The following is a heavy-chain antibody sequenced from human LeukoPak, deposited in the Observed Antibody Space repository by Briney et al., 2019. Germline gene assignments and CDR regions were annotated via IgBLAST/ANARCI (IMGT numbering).Heavy chain of an antibody. D-gene: IGHD6-19*01. CDR3: ASCGIAVAGILNWFDP. CDR2: IIPIFGTA. V-gene: IGHV1-69*13. Sequence: SVKVSCKASGGTFSSYAISWVRQAPGQGLEWMGGIIPIFGTANYAQKFQGRVTITADESTSTAYMELSSLRSEDTAVYYCASCGIAVAGILNWFDPWGQGTLVTVSS. J-gene: IGHJ5*02. CDR1: GGTFSSYA.